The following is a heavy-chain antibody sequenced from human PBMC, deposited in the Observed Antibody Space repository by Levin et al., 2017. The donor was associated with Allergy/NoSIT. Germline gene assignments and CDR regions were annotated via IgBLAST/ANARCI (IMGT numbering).Heavy chain of an antibody. J-gene: IGHJ3*02. V-gene: IGHV3-21*01. CDR2: ISSSSSYI. Sequence: KHGESLKISCAASGFTFSSYSMNWVRQAPGKGLEWVSSISSSSSYIYYADSVKGRFTISRDNAKNSLYLQMNSLRAEDTAVYYCARWGAAAAGTEHDAFDIWGQGTMVTVSS. CDR3: ARWGAAAAGTEHDAFDI. D-gene: IGHD6-13*01. CDR1: GFTFSSYS.